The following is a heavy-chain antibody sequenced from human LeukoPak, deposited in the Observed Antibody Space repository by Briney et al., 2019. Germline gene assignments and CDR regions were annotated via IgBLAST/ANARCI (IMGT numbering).Heavy chain of an antibody. CDR2: IIPILGIA. CDR1: GGTFSSYA. CDR3: ARDSGVWGSYRYFDY. J-gene: IGHJ4*02. D-gene: IGHD3-16*02. V-gene: IGHV1-69*04. Sequence: SVKVSCKASGGTFSSYAISWVRQAPGQGLEWMGRIIPILGIANYAQKFQGRVTITADKSTSTAYMELSSLRSDDTAVYYCARDSGVWGSYRYFDYWGQGTLVTVSS.